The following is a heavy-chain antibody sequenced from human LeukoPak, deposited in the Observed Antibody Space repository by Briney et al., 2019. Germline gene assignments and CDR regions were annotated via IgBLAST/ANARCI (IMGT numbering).Heavy chain of an antibody. J-gene: IGHJ2*01. CDR2: IGTAGEI. CDR3: ARAAYSSTWYSRYFDL. V-gene: IGHV3-13*01. Sequence: GGSLRLSCAASGFTFRSYDMRWVRQATGKGLEWVSGIGTAGEIYYPGSVKGRFTISRENAKNSLYLQMNSLRAGDTAVYYCARAAYSSTWYSRYFDLWGRGTLVTVSS. D-gene: IGHD6-13*01. CDR1: GFTFRSYD.